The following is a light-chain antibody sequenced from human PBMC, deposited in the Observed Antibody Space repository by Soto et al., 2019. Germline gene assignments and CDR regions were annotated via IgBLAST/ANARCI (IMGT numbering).Light chain of an antibody. V-gene: IGLV2-14*01. CDR2: DVS. Sequence: QSVLTQPASVSGSPGQSITISCTGTSSDVGGYNYVSWYQQHPGKAPKLVIYDVSNRPSGVSNRFSGSKSGNTASLTISGLRAEDDADYYCSSYTSSSTRVFGGGTKVTVL. CDR1: SSDVGGYNY. CDR3: SSYTSSSTRV. J-gene: IGLJ3*02.